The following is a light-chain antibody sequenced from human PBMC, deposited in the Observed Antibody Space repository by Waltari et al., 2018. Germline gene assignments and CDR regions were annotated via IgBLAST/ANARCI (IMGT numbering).Light chain of an antibody. Sequence: SQMTSSSSSLSASLVVRVTVTCRASQGITNYLAWYQQKPGKAPKLLLSAASRLEGGVPSRFSGSGSGTDYTLTISSLQPEDFATYYCQQYYSTLWTFGQGTKVEIK. CDR1: QGITNY. V-gene: IGKV1-NL1*01. CDR2: AAS. J-gene: IGKJ1*01. CDR3: QQYYSTLWT.